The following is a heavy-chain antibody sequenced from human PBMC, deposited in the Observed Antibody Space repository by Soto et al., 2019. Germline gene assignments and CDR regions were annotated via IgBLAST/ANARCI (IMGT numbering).Heavy chain of an antibody. Sequence: LSLTCTVSGDSISSADYYWSWIRQTPGKGLEWIGHIFYSGTTYYNPSLKSRLTISVDTSKNHFSLRLTSVTAADTAVYYCARDLWVEPELYYYGMDVWGQGTTVTVSS. CDR1: GDSISSADYY. D-gene: IGHD1-1*01. CDR3: ARDLWVEPELYYYGMDV. V-gene: IGHV4-30-4*01. CDR2: IFYSGTT. J-gene: IGHJ6*02.